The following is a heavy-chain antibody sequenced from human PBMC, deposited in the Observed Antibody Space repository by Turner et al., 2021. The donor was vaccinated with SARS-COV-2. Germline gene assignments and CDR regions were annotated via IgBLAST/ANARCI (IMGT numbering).Heavy chain of an antibody. CDR1: GFTFSSYA. Sequence: EVQLLESGGGLVQPGGSLRLSCAASGFTFSSYAMSWVRQAPGKGLEWVSAISGSGVSTYYADSVKGRFTISRDNSKNTLYLQMNSLRAEDTAVYYCVKGEGYGSGAFDIWGQGTMVTVSS. V-gene: IGHV3-23*01. J-gene: IGHJ3*02. CDR3: VKGEGYGSGAFDI. D-gene: IGHD3-10*01. CDR2: ISGSGVST.